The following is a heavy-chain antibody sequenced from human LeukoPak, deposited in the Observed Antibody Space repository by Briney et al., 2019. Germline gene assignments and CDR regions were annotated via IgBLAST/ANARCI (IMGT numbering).Heavy chain of an antibody. CDR2: IYPGDSDT. CDR1: GYSFTSYW. V-gene: IGHV5-51*01. J-gene: IGHJ4*02. D-gene: IGHD2-2*01. CDR3: ARRIYCSSTNCSYFDY. Sequence: GESLQTSFKGSGYSFTSYWIGWVRQMPGKGLEWMGIIYPGDSDTRYSPSFQGQVTIAADKSISTAYLQWSSLKASDTAMYYCARRIYCSSTNCSYFDYWGQGTMVTVSS.